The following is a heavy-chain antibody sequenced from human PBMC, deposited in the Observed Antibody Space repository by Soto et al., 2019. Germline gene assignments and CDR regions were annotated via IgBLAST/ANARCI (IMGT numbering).Heavy chain of an antibody. V-gene: IGHV4-61*01. CDR3: ARDQGGWYLY. CDR2: IYYSGST. D-gene: IGHD6-19*01. Sequence: SETLSLTCTVSGGSVSSGSYYWSWIRQPPGKGLEWIGYIYYSGSTNYNPSLKSRVTISVDTSKNQFSLKLSSVTAADTAVYYCARDQGGWYLYWGQGTLVTVS. J-gene: IGHJ4*02. CDR1: GGSVSSGSYY.